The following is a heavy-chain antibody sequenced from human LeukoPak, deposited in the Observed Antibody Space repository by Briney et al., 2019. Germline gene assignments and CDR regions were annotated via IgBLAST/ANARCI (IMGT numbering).Heavy chain of an antibody. V-gene: IGHV1-2*02. CDR3: AGGPHWDPHFDY. CDR1: GGTFSSYA. Sequence: ASVKVSCKASGGTFSSYAISWVRQAPGQGLEWMGWINPNSGGTNSAQKFQGRVTMTRDTSISTAYMELTRLRSDDTAVYYCAGGPHWDPHFDYWGQGTLVTVSS. D-gene: IGHD7-27*01. J-gene: IGHJ4*02. CDR2: INPNSGGT.